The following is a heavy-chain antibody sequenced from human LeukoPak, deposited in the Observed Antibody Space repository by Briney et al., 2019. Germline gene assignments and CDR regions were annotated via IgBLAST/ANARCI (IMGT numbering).Heavy chain of an antibody. Sequence: GGSLRLSCAASGFTFSSYAMSWVRQAPGTGLEWVSAISGSGGNTDCADSVKGRFTISRDNSKNTLYLQMISLRAEDTAVYYCAGRRDSSDGKDFDYWGQGTLVTVSS. CDR1: GFTFSSYA. J-gene: IGHJ4*02. V-gene: IGHV3-23*01. CDR3: AGRRDSSDGKDFDY. CDR2: ISGSGGNT. D-gene: IGHD3-22*01.